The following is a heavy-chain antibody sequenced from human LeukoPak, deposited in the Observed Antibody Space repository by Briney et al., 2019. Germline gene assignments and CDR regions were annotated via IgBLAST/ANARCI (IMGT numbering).Heavy chain of an antibody. D-gene: IGHD3-22*01. Sequence: SVKVSCKASGGTFSSYAISWVRQAPGQGLEWMGGIIPIFGTANYAQKFQGRVTITADESTSTAYMELSSLRSEDTAVYYCARLKLQYYYDSSGRGGYFDYWGQGTLVTVSS. CDR3: ARLKLQYYYDSSGRGGYFDY. J-gene: IGHJ4*02. V-gene: IGHV1-69*13. CDR2: IIPIFGTA. CDR1: GGTFSSYA.